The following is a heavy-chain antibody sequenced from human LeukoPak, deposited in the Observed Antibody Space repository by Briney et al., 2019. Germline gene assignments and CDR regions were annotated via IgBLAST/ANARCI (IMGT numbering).Heavy chain of an antibody. CDR3: ARDLSTVTTPND. V-gene: IGHV3-66*01. J-gene: IGHJ4*02. Sequence: GGSLRLSCAASGFTVSSNYMSWVRQAPGKGLEWVSVIYSGGSTYYADSVKGRFTISRDNSKNTLYLQMNSLRAEDTAVYYCARDLSTVTTPNDWGQGTLVTVSS. CDR1: GFTVSSNY. CDR2: IYSGGST. D-gene: IGHD4-17*01.